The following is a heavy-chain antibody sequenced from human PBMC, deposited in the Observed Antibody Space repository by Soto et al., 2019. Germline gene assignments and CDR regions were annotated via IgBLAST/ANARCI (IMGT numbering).Heavy chain of an antibody. J-gene: IGHJ4*02. CDR1: GGSFSGYY. V-gene: IGHV4-34*01. D-gene: IGHD2-8*02. Sequence: QVQLQQWGAGLLKPSETLSLTCAVYGGSFSGYYWTWIRQPLGTGLEWIGEINHSGSTNYNPSLNRRVTISVDPSKNQFSPKLTSVTAADTAGYYCARHKITGLFDYWGQGTLVTVPS. CDR2: INHSGST. CDR3: ARHKITGLFDY.